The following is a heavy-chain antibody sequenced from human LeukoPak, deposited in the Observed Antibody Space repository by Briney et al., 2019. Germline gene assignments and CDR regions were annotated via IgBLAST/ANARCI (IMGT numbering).Heavy chain of an antibody. CDR3: ARYVELGYCSGGSCYGGFDY. J-gene: IGHJ4*02. Sequence: SETLSLTCTVSGGSISSYYWSWIRQPPGKGLEWIGYIYYSGSTIYNPSLKSRVTISVDTSKNQFSLKLSSVTAADTAVYYCARYVELGYCSGGSCYGGFDYWGQGTLVTVSS. CDR1: GGSISSYY. V-gene: IGHV4-59*01. D-gene: IGHD2-15*01. CDR2: IYYSGST.